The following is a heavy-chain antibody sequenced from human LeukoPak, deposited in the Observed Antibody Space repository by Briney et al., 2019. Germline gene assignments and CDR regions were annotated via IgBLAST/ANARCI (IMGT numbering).Heavy chain of an antibody. CDR2: ISSSSSHI. V-gene: IGHV3-21*01. J-gene: IGHJ4*02. CDR1: GFTFSSYA. Sequence: GGSLRLSCAASGFTFSSYAMSWVRQAPGKGLEWVSSISSSSSHIYYADSVKGRFTISRDNTKNSLYLQMSSLRAEDTAVYYCATDRGWRTSGYYLYYFEYWGQGTLVTFSS. CDR3: ATDRGWRTSGYYLYYFEY. D-gene: IGHD3-3*01.